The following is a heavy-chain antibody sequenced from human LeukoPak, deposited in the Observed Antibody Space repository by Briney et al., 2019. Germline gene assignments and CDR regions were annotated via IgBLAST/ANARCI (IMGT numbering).Heavy chain of an antibody. CDR1: GYTFTSYA. CDR2: IIPIFGTA. V-gene: IGHV1-69*06. Sequence: GASVKVSCKASGYTFTSYAMHRVRQAPGQRLEWMGGIIPIFGTANYAQKFQGRVTITADKSTSTAYMELSSLRSEDTAVYYCAIGYSYEMDTTRFDYWGQGTLVTVSS. J-gene: IGHJ4*02. CDR3: AIGYSYEMDTTRFDY. D-gene: IGHD5-18*01.